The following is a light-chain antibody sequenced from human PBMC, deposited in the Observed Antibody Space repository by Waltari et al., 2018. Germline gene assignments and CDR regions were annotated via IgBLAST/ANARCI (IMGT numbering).Light chain of an antibody. Sequence: QSALIQPRAVSRSPGQSVIISCTGASSDVGAYDYVSWYQQHPGKAPTLIIYDDNTRPPGVPHRFSGSKSDNTASLTISGRQAEDEVDYYCCSYAGNYANYVFGTGTKLT. V-gene: IGLV2-11*01. J-gene: IGLJ1*01. CDR1: SSDVGAYDY. CDR2: DDN. CDR3: CSYAGNYANYV.